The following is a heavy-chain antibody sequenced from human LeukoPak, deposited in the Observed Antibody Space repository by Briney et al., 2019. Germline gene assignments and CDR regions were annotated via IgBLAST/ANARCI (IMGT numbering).Heavy chain of an antibody. Sequence: GGSLRLPCAASGFTFSNYAMHWVRQAPGKGLEWVSSISSSSSYIYYADSVKGRFTISRDNAKNSLYLQMNSLRAEDTAVYYCAREILVTMIVVDDAFDIWGQGTMVTVSS. D-gene: IGHD3-22*01. CDR2: ISSSSSYI. CDR1: GFTFSNYA. CDR3: AREILVTMIVVDDAFDI. J-gene: IGHJ3*02. V-gene: IGHV3-21*01.